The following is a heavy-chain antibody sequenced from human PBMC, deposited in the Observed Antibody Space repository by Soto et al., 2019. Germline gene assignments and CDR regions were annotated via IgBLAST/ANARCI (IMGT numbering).Heavy chain of an antibody. CDR3: ASGSKMTAGGDGY. CDR2: INPNSGGT. D-gene: IGHD3-10*01. J-gene: IGHJ4*02. Sequence: QVQLVQSGAEVKKPGASVKVSCKASGYTFTGYYMHWVRQAPGQGLEWMGWINPNSGGTNYAQKCQGRVTMTRDTSISTAYTELSRLRSDDTAVYYCASGSKMTAGGDGYWGQGTLVTVSS. V-gene: IGHV1-2*02. CDR1: GYTFTGYY.